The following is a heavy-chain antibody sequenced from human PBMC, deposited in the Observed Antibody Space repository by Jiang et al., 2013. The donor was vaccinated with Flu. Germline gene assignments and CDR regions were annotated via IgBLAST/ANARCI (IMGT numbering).Heavy chain of an antibody. Sequence: QLLESGGGLVQPGGSLRLSCVASGFTFSNYAMSWVRQAPGKGLEWVSGISGGGGDGTYYADSVKGRFTISRDNSKNTLFLQMNTLRAEDTAVYYCAKLTDYFDSSGNFHYWGLGILVTVSS. V-gene: IGHV3-23*01. CDR1: GFTFSNYA. CDR2: ISGGGGDGT. D-gene: IGHD3-22*01. CDR3: AKLTDYFDSSGNFHY. J-gene: IGHJ4*02.